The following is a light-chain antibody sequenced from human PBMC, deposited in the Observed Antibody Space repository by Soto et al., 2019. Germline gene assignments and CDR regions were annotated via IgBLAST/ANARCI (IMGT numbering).Light chain of an antibody. CDR2: KVS. CDR1: QILVYSYENTY. CDR3: MQATHWPYT. J-gene: IGKJ2*01. Sequence: DVMMTQSPLSLPVTLGQPASISCRSSQILVYSYENTYLTWFQQRTVQSPRRLIYKVSNRDSGVAERFSGSGSGTDFTLNISRVEAEDVGVYYCMQATHWPYTFGQGTKLEIK. V-gene: IGKV2-30*01.